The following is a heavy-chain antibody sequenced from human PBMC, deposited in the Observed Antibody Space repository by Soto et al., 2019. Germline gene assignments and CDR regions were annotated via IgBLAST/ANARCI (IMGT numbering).Heavy chain of an antibody. CDR1: GFSLSTSGVG. CDR3: SRLTATGLDY. J-gene: IGHJ4*02. D-gene: IGHD6-13*01. V-gene: IGHV2-5*02. CDR2: IYWDDDK. Sequence: QITLKESGPTLVKPTQTLTLTCTFSGFSLSTSGVGVGWIRQPPGKALEWLALIYWDDDKRYSPYLKSRLTITKDTSKDQVVLTMTNMDPVDTATYYGSRLTATGLDYWGQGALVTVSS.